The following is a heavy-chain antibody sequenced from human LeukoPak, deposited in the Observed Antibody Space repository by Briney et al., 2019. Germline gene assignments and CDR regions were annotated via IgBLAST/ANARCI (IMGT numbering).Heavy chain of an antibody. V-gene: IGHV3-48*01. CDR3: ARVPKFSAIFG. Sequence: GGSLRLSCAASGFRFSDFSMNWVRQAPGKGLEWISYISSSGSPIYYADSVKGRFTIAGDNAKNSPFLQMNSLRAEDTAVYYCARVPKFSAIFGWGQGTTVTVSS. J-gene: IGHJ6*02. CDR2: ISSSGSPI. CDR1: GFRFSDFS. D-gene: IGHD3-3*01.